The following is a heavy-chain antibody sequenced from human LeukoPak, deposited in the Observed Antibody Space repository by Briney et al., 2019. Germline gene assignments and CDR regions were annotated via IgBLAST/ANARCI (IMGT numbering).Heavy chain of an antibody. D-gene: IGHD4-17*01. CDR1: GLTFSDYY. Sequence: GGSLRLSCAASGLTFSDYYMSCIRQAPGKGLEWVSYISSSSSYTNYADSVKGRFTISRDNSKVTLYLQMNSLRAEDTAVYYCAKDPDYGDPNWFDPWGQGPLVTVSS. J-gene: IGHJ5*02. V-gene: IGHV3-11*05. CDR2: ISSSSSYT. CDR3: AKDPDYGDPNWFDP.